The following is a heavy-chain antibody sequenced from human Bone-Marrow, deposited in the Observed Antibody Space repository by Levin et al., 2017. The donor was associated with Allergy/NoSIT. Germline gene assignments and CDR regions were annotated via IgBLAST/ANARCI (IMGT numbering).Heavy chain of an antibody. CDR3: AHGRRRDSAWSHGDFDY. J-gene: IGHJ4*02. Sequence: SGPTLVKPTQPLTLTCTFSGFSLSTSGVGVGWIRQPPGGALEWLVLICRDDDKSYTPSLKSRLTVTKDTSKNQVVLTMTNKDPEDTATYYCAHGRRRDSAWSHGDFDYWGQGTLVTVSS. CDR1: GFSLSTSGVG. CDR2: ICRDDDK. D-gene: IGHD6-19*01. V-gene: IGHV2-5*02.